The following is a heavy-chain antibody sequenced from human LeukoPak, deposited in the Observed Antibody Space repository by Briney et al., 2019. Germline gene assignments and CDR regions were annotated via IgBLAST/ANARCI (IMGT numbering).Heavy chain of an antibody. V-gene: IGHV3-9*01. Sequence: PGRSLRLSCAASGFTFDDYAMHWVRQAPGKGLEWVSGISWNSGSIGYADSVKGRFTISRDNAKNSLYLQMNSLRAEDTALYYCAKDSSSWYGGSGGFDYWGQGTQVTVSS. CDR1: GFTFDDYA. J-gene: IGHJ4*02. D-gene: IGHD1-26*01. CDR2: ISWNSGSI. CDR3: AKDSSSWYGGSGGFDY.